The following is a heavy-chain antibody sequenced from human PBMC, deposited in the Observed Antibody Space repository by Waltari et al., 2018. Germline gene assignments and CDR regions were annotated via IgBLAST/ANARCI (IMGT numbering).Heavy chain of an antibody. D-gene: IGHD3-3*01. CDR1: GYSFTSYW. Sequence: EVQLVQSGAEVKKPGESLTISCKGSGYSFTSYWLGWVRQVPGKGLEWMGIIYPGDSDTRYSPSFQGQVTISADKSISTAYLQWSSLKASDTAMYYCARHGRALGDFWSGYPYWGQGTLVTVSS. V-gene: IGHV5-51*01. CDR3: ARHGRALGDFWSGYPY. CDR2: IYPGDSDT. J-gene: IGHJ4*02.